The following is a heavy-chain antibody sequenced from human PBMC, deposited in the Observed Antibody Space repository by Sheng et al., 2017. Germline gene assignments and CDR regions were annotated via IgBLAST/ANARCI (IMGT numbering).Heavy chain of an antibody. CDR3: ARTLALDY. J-gene: IGHJ4*02. Sequence: EVQLVESGGGLVQPGGSLRLSCTASGFTFSSHEMNWVRQAPGKGLEWVSYISSSGSNIHYADSVKGRFTISRDNAKNSLYLQMNSLRAEDTAVYYCARTLALDYWGQGTLVTVSS. CDR1: GFTFSSHE. D-gene: IGHD3-3*02. CDR2: ISSSGSNI. V-gene: IGHV3-48*03.